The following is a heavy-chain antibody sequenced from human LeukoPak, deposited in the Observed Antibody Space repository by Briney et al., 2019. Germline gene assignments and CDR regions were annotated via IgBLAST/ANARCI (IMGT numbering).Heavy chain of an antibody. CDR2: ISYDGSNK. CDR1: GFTFGSYA. J-gene: IGHJ6*02. V-gene: IGHV3-30-3*01. Sequence: PGRSLRLSCAASGFTFGSYAMHWVRQAPGKGLEWVAVISYDGSNKYYADSVKGRFTISRDNSKNTLYLQMNSLRAEDTAVYYCARIADCTNGVCYPDYYYYYGMDVWGQGTTVTVSS. D-gene: IGHD2-8*01. CDR3: ARIADCTNGVCYPDYYYYYGMDV.